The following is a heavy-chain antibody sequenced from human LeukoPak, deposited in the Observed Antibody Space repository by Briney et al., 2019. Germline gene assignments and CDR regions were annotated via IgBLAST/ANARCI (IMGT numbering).Heavy chain of an antibody. Sequence: GGSLRLSCAASGFTFSSYAMSWVRQAPGKGLEWVSAISGSGGSTYYADSVKGRFTISRDNSKNTLYLQMNSLRAEDTAVYYCAKDRHGSGSYYSRTDAFDIWGQGTMVTVSS. CDR1: GFTFSSYA. CDR2: ISGSGGST. V-gene: IGHV3-23*01. J-gene: IGHJ3*02. D-gene: IGHD3-10*01. CDR3: AKDRHGSGSYYSRTDAFDI.